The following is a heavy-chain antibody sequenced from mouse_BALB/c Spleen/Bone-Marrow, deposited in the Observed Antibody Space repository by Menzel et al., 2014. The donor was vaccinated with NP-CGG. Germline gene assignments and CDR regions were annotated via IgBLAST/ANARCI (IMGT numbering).Heavy chain of an antibody. D-gene: IGHD2-1*01. V-gene: IGHV5-6-3*01. CDR2: INGNGGST. CDR1: GFTFSNYG. J-gene: IGHJ2*01. Sequence: EVKLVESGGGLVQPGGSLKLSCAASGFTFSNYGMSWVRQTPDKRLELVATINGNGGSTYYPDSVKGRFTISRDTAKNTLYLQMSSLKSEKTAMYYCVRSNYGNYVDYFDFWGQGTTLTVSS. CDR3: VRSNYGNYVDYFDF.